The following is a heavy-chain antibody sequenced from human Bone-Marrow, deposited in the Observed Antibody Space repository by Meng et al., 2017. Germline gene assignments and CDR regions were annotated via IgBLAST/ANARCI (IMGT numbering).Heavy chain of an antibody. Sequence: ATLFTFSSYGMHWVRQAPGKGLEWVAVIWYDGSNKYYADSVKGRFTISGDNSKNTLYLQMNSLRAEDTAVYYCARDIAVAGIGYYGMDVWGQGTTVTVSS. CDR3: ARDIAVAGIGYYGMDV. J-gene: IGHJ6*02. D-gene: IGHD6-19*01. CDR1: LFTFSSYG. CDR2: IWYDGSNK. V-gene: IGHV3-33*01.